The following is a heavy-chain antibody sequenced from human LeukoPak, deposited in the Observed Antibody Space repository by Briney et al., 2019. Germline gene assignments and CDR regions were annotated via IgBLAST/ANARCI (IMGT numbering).Heavy chain of an antibody. CDR1: GGSISSSSYY. V-gene: IGHV4-39*07. CDR2: FSYSGST. D-gene: IGHD2-2*01. J-gene: IGHJ4*02. Sequence: SETLSLTCTVSGGSISSSSYYWGWIRQPPGKGLEWIGRVGSFSYSGSTYYNPFLKSRVTISVDTSKNQFSLTLSSVTAADTAVYYCARVARCTSCFDVGYWGQGTLVTVSS. CDR3: ARVARCTSCFDVGY.